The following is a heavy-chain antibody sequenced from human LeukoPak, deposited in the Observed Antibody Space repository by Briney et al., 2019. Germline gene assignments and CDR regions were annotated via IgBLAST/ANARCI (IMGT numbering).Heavy chain of an antibody. J-gene: IGHJ4*02. D-gene: IGHD6-19*01. CDR3: ATAPIAVAAVPGARSNYFDY. CDR1: GGSFSGYY. V-gene: IGHV4-34*01. CDR2: INHSGST. Sequence: SETLSLTCAVYGGSFSGYYWSWIRQPPGKGLEWIGEINHSGSTNYNPSLKSRVTISVDTSKNQFSLKLSSVTAADTAVYYCATAPIAVAAVPGARSNYFDYWGQGTLVTVSS.